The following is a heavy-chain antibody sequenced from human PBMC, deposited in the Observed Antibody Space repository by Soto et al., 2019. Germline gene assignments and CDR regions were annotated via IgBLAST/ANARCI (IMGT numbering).Heavy chain of an antibody. CDR1: EGSINWSPDY. J-gene: IGHJ3*02. V-gene: IGHV4-39*02. D-gene: IGHD2-15*01. CDR2: VHYTAST. Sequence: PSETLSLTCTVSEGSINWSPDYWGWLRQPPGKEPQWIASVHYTASTYYNPSLKSRVTISVDTSKNQFSLNLRSVTAADTAIYYCGRATPGYPGRAFQIWGQGKMVTVSS. CDR3: GRATPGYPGRAFQI.